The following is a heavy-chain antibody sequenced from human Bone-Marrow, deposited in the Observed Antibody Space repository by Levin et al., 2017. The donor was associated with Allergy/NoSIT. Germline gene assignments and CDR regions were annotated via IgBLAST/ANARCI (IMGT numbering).Heavy chain of an antibody. J-gene: IGHJ4*02. V-gene: IGHV1-18*01. CDR2: VSSYNGDT. D-gene: IGHD3-3*01. CDR1: GYTYTQYG. CDR3: ARGRDYDFWSGYEPLDF. Sequence: GASVKVSCKASGYTYTQYGITWVRQAPGQGLQWMGWVSSYNGDTKFAQSLKGRISMTTDMSTRTAYMELRSLKSDDTALYYCARGRDYDFWSGYEPLDFWGQGTLVTVSA.